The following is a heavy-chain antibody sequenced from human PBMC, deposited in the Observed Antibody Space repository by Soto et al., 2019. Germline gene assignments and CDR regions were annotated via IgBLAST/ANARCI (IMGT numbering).Heavy chain of an antibody. D-gene: IGHD1-26*01. V-gene: IGHV3-48*02. CDR2: ISSSSSTI. CDR1: GFTFSSYS. CDR3: ARGGWDLPPYYYYYGMDV. J-gene: IGHJ6*02. Sequence: PGGSLRLSCAASGFTFSSYSMNWVRQAPGKGLEWVSYISSSSSTIYYADSVKGRFTISRDNAKNSLYLQMNSLRDEDTAVYYCARGGWDLPPYYYYYGMDVWGQGTTVTVS.